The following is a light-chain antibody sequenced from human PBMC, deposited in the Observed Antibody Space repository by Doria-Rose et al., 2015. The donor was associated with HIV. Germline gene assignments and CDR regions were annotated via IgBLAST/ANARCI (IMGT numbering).Light chain of an antibody. CDR3: CSPAGTSVV. V-gene: IGLV2-11*01. CDR1: SSDVGGYNY. CDR2: DVN. Sequence: QPVLTQSRSVSGSPGQSVTISCTGTSSDVGGYNYVSWYQQHPGKAPKLMIYDVNKRPSGVPDRLSGSKSGNTASLTISGLQAEDEADYYCCSPAGTSVVFGGGTKLTV. J-gene: IGLJ2*01.